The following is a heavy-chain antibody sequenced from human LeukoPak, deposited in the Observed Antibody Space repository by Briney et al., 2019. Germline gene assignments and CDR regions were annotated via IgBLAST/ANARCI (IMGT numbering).Heavy chain of an antibody. CDR2: INTNSGAT. CDR3: AKPQPGAFEI. J-gene: IGHJ3*02. CDR1: GYTFTSYD. Sequence: ASVKVSCKAFGYTFTSYDINWVRQAPGQGLEWMGWINTNSGATNYAPNFQGRVTMTRDTSISTAYMELSRLTSDDTAFYYCAKPQPGAFEIWGQGTMVTVSS. D-gene: IGHD2-2*01. V-gene: IGHV1-2*02.